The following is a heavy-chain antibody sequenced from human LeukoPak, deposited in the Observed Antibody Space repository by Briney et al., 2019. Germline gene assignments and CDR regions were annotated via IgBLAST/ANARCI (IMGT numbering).Heavy chain of an antibody. CDR2: ITVYNGNT. J-gene: IGHJ4*02. CDR3: TRGEGFCDY. CDR1: GYAFTNYA. Sequence: GASVKVSCKASGYAFTNYAISWARQAPGQGLEWMAWITVYNGNTNYAQMFQGRVTVTTDTSTNTAYMELRSLRSDDTAVYYCTRGEGFCDYWGQGTLVTVSS. D-gene: IGHD1-26*01. V-gene: IGHV1-18*01.